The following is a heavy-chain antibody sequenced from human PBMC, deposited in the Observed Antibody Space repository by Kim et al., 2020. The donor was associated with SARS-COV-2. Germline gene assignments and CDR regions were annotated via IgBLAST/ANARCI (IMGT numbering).Heavy chain of an antibody. D-gene: IGHD6-13*01. Sequence: GGSLRLSCAASGFTFSTYSMDWVRQAPGKGLEWVSSISSSSSYIYYGDSVKGRFTISRDNAKNSLYLQMNSLRADDTAVYYCARDRREYSSSGGHYYYYYGMDVWGQGTTVTVSS. CDR2: ISSSSSYI. V-gene: IGHV3-21*01. J-gene: IGHJ6*02. CDR1: GFTFSTYS. CDR3: ARDRREYSSSGGHYYYYYGMDV.